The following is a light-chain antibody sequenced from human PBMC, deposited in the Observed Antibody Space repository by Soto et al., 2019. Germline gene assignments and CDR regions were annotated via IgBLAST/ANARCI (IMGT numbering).Light chain of an antibody. CDR1: SVHSSYA. V-gene: IGLV4-69*01. Sequence: QSVLTQSPSASASLGASVKLTCTLRSVHSSYAIAWHQQQPEKGPRYLMKLNSDGSHSKGDGIPDRFSGSSSGAERYLTISSLQSEDEADYYCQTWGTGYWVFGGGTKVTVL. CDR2: LNSDGSH. J-gene: IGLJ3*02. CDR3: QTWGTGYWV.